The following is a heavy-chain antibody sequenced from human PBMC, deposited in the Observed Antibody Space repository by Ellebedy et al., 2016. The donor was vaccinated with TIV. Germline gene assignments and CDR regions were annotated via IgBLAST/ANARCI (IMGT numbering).Heavy chain of an antibody. CDR3: VKLDSSGFYYGRLDY. J-gene: IGHJ4*02. D-gene: IGHD3-22*01. V-gene: IGHV3-23*01. CDR1: GFTFYSHA. Sequence: GESLKTSCAGSGFTFYSHAMCWVRQTPGKGLEWVSVISAGGDSTHYVDSVKGRFTISRDNSKKTLYLQMNSLRAEDTAVYYCVKLDSSGFYYGRLDYWGQGTLVTVSS. CDR2: ISAGGDST.